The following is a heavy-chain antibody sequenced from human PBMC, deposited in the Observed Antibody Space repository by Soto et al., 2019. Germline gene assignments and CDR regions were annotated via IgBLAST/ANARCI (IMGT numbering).Heavy chain of an antibody. J-gene: IGHJ4*02. CDR2: SYHSGNT. Sequence: PSETLSLTCSLSDGSIRIGGYSWSWIPHPPGKGLEWIGYSYHSGNTYYNPSLESRVTISVDKSRNQFSLKLTSMTSAGTFLYYCARANSYFWNSFDLWGEGTLVTVCS. D-gene: IGHD3-3*01. CDR3: ARANSYFWNSFDL. CDR1: DGSIRIGGYS. V-gene: IGHV4-30-2*01.